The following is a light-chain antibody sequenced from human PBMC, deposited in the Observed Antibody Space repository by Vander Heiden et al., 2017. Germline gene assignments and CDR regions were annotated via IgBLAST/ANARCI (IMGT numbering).Light chain of an antibody. Sequence: QSALPQPASVSGSPGQSITISCTGTSSDVGGYNYVSWYQQNPGKAPKLMIYDVSNRPSGVSNRFSGSKSGNTASLTISGLQAEDEADYYCSSYTSSSTPVFGGGTKLTVL. V-gene: IGLV2-14*01. J-gene: IGLJ3*02. CDR1: SSDVGGYNY. CDR2: DVS. CDR3: SSYTSSSTPV.